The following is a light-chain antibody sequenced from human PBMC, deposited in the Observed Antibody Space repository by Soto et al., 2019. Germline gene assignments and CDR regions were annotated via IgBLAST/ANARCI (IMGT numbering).Light chain of an antibody. CDR3: QTWGAGIQGV. Sequence: QSVLTQSPSASGSLGASVRLTCTLSSDHDTYAIAWHQQQPEKGPRFLMKLNSDGSHTAGDGIPDRFSGSSSGAERYLTISSLQSEDEADYYCQTWGAGIQGVFGGGTKVTVL. CDR2: LNSDGSH. J-gene: IGLJ2*01. V-gene: IGLV4-69*01. CDR1: SDHDTYA.